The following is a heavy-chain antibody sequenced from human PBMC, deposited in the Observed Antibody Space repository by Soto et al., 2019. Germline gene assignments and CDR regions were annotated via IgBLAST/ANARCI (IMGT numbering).Heavy chain of an antibody. CDR2: IIPIFGTA. CDR1: GGTFSSYA. Sequence: GASVKVSCKASGGTFSSYAISWVRQAPGQGLEWMGGIIPIFGTANYAQKFQGRVTITADESTSTAYMELSSLRSEDTAVYYCARANYYDSSGYYHFDYWGQGTLVTVSS. CDR3: ARANYYDSSGYYHFDY. D-gene: IGHD3-22*01. J-gene: IGHJ4*02. V-gene: IGHV1-69*13.